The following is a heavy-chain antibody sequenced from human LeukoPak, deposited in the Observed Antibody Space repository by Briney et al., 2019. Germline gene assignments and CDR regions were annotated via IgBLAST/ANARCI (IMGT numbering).Heavy chain of an antibody. J-gene: IGHJ4*02. CDR2: ISGIGISI. D-gene: IGHD5-24*01. CDR1: GFTFNIHA. Sequence: PGASLRLSCAASGFTFNIHAMDWVRQAPGKGLEWVSSISGIGISIYYADSVKGRFTISRDNSKNTVYLQMNRLIAEDTAVYNCAKGMHGYDRPDDYWGRGTLVTVSS. V-gene: IGHV3-23*01. CDR3: AKGMHGYDRPDDY.